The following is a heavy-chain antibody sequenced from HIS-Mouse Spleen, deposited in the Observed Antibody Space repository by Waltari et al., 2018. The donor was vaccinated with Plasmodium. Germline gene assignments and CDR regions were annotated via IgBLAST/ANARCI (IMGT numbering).Heavy chain of an antibody. J-gene: IGHJ1*01. D-gene: IGHD6-13*01. CDR2: INPNSGGT. V-gene: IGHV1-2*02. CDR1: GYTFTGHY. Sequence: QVQLVQSGAEVKKPGASVKVSCKASGYTFTGHYMHRVRPAHGQGLEWMGWINPNSGGTNYAQKFQGRVTMTRDTSISTAYMELSRLRSDDTAVYYCARVLGYKAAAGTFVEYFQHWGQGTLVTVSS. CDR3: ARVLGYKAAAGTFVEYFQH.